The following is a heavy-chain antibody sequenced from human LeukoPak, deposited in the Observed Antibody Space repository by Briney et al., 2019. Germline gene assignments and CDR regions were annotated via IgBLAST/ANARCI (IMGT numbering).Heavy chain of an antibody. D-gene: IGHD3-3*01. CDR2: ISGSGGST. CDR3: AKEGDFWSGYQTHPYYFDY. Sequence: GGSLRLSCAASGFTFSSYAMSWVRQAPGKGLDWVSAISGSGGSTYYADSVKGRFTISRDNSKNTLYLQMNSLRAEDTAVYYCAKEGDFWSGYQTHPYYFDYWGQGTLVTVSS. CDR1: GFTFSSYA. J-gene: IGHJ4*02. V-gene: IGHV3-23*01.